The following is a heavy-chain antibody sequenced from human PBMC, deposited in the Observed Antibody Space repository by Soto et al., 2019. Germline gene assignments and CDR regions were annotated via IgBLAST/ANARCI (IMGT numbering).Heavy chain of an antibody. V-gene: IGHV1-69*13. J-gene: IGHJ4*02. Sequence: SVKVSFKASGGIFTRYDIRWVRQAPGQGLEWMGAIIPVFGTANYAQKFQGRVTITADATTSTAYMEMNSLKSDDTAVYYCAKERIGIQGRFDSWGPGTLVTVSS. CDR3: AKERIGIQGRFDS. CDR2: IIPVFGTA. CDR1: GGIFTRYD. D-gene: IGHD1-1*01.